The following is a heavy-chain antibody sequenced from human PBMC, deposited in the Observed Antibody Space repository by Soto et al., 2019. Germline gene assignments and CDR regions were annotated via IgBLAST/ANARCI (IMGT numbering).Heavy chain of an antibody. J-gene: IGHJ4*02. CDR2: ISRDGGTK. CDR1: GFTVSSYG. CDR3: TGEVASGY. D-gene: IGHD2-8*02. Sequence: QVQLVESGGGVVQPGRSLRLSCAVSGFTVSSYGMHWVRQAPGKGLEWVAVISRDGGTKFYADSVKGRFTISKDNSRNELLLEMNSLRGDDMAVYYCTGEVASGYWGQGTLVTVSS. V-gene: IGHV3-30*03.